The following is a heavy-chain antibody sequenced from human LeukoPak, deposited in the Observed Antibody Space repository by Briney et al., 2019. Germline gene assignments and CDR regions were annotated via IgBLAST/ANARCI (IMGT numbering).Heavy chain of an antibody. CDR3: ARSRSTYYYGSGSLFGAFDI. Sequence: SETLSLTCTVSGGSISSYYWSWIRQPPGKGLEWIGYIYYSGSTYYNPSLKSRVTISVDTSKNQFSLKLSSVTAADTAVYYCARSRSTYYYGSGSLFGAFDIWGQGTMVTVSS. CDR2: IYYSGST. V-gene: IGHV4-30-4*08. J-gene: IGHJ3*02. D-gene: IGHD3-10*01. CDR1: GGSISSYY.